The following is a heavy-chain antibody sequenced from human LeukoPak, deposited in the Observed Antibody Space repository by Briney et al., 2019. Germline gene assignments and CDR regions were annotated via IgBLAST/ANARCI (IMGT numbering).Heavy chain of an antibody. CDR1: GYTFTGYY. Sequence: ASVKVSCKASGYTFTGYYMHWVRQAPGQRLEWMGWINPNSGGTNYAQKFQGRVTMTRDTSISTAYMELSRLRSDDTAVYYCARVYNIADHFDYWGQGTLVTVSS. CDR3: ARVYNIADHFDY. D-gene: IGHD6-13*01. CDR2: INPNSGGT. J-gene: IGHJ4*02. V-gene: IGHV1-2*02.